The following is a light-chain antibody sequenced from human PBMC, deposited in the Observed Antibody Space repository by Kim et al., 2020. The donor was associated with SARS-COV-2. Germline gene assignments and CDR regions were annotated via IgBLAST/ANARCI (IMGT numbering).Light chain of an antibody. CDR2: SNN. CDR3: AAWDDSLSGWV. Sequence: QSVLTQPPSASGTPGQRVTISCSGSSSNIGSNYVYWYQQLPGTAPKLLIYSNNHRPSGVPDRFSGSKSGTSASLAISGLRSEDEADYYCAAWDDSLSGWVFGGGTQLTVL. V-gene: IGLV1-47*02. J-gene: IGLJ3*02. CDR1: SSNIGSNY.